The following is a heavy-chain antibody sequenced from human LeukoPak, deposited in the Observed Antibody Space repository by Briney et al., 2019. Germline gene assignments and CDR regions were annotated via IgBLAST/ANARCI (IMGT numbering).Heavy chain of an antibody. CDR1: GGSISSGSYY. CDR2: IYTSGST. Sequence: SETLSLTCTVSGGSISSGSYYWSWIRQPAGKGLEWIGRIYTSGSTNYNPSLKSRISIPLDTSKNQFSLNLNSVTAADTAVYYCARAGEWFIFDYWGQGTLVTVSS. CDR3: ARAGEWFIFDY. D-gene: IGHD3-3*01. J-gene: IGHJ4*02. V-gene: IGHV4-61*02.